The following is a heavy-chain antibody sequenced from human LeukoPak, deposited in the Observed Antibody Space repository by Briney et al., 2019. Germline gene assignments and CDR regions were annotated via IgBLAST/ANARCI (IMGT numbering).Heavy chain of an antibody. Sequence: GASVKVSCKASGYTFTSYGISWVRQAPGQGLEWMGWISAYNGNTNYAQKLQGRVTMTTDTSTSTAYMELRSLRSDDTAVYYCARDQSDYDFWSGYLYYFDYWGQGTLVTVSS. V-gene: IGHV1-18*01. D-gene: IGHD3-3*01. CDR3: ARDQSDYDFWSGYLYYFDY. CDR1: GYTFTSYG. CDR2: ISAYNGNT. J-gene: IGHJ4*02.